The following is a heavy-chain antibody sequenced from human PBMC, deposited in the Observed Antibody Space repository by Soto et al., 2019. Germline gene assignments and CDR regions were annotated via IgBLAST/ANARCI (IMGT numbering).Heavy chain of an antibody. CDR2: INHSGST. V-gene: IGHV4-34*01. Sequence: SETLSLTCAVYGGSFSGYYWSWIRQPPGKGLEWIGEINHSGSTNYNPSLKSRVTISVDTSKNQFSLKLSSVTAADTAVYYCARITYCSSTSCYSWSYYYYYMDVWGKGTTVTVSS. D-gene: IGHD2-2*01. J-gene: IGHJ6*03. CDR3: ARITYCSSTSCYSWSYYYYYMDV. CDR1: GGSFSGYY.